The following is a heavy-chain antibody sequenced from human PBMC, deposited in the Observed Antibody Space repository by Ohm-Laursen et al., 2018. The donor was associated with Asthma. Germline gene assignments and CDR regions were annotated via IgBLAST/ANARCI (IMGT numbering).Heavy chain of an antibody. CDR2: IHYSGST. V-gene: IGHV4-31*03. CDR3: ARDNRRGSAFDI. J-gene: IGHJ3*02. D-gene: IGHD2/OR15-2a*01. Sequence: SQTLSLTCTVSGGSISSGHYYWTWIRQHPGKGLEWIGNIHYSGSTIYNPSLESRLTISVDTSKNQFSLNLSSATAADTAVYYCARDNRRGSAFDIWGQGTMVTVSS. CDR1: GGSISSGHYY.